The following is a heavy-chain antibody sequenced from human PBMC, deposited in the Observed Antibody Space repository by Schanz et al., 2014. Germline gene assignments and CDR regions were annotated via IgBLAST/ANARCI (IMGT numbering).Heavy chain of an antibody. J-gene: IGHJ6*02. V-gene: IGHV1-69*09. D-gene: IGHD3-16*01. CDR3: ATIGVNDYWRFGLDL. CDR2: IIPVLNIA. CDR1: GYTFTGYY. Sequence: QVQLVQSGAEVTEPGASVMVSCNASGYTFTGYYMHWVRQAPGQGLEWMGRIIPVLNIANYAQKFQDRITITADKATRTTYMELSSLRSDDTAVYYCATIGVNDYWRFGLDLWGQGTTVTVSS.